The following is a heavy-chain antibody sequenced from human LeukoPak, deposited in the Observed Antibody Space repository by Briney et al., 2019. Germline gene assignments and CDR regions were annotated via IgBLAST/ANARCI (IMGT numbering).Heavy chain of an antibody. D-gene: IGHD4-17*01. CDR3: AREITVTRPFDY. Sequence: PSETLSLTCTVSNGSISIYYWSWVRQPAGKGLEWIGRISASGSTNYNPSLKSRVTMSVDTSKNQFSLKLSSETAADTAVYYCAREITVTRPFDYWGQGTLVTVSS. J-gene: IGHJ4*02. V-gene: IGHV4-4*07. CDR2: ISASGST. CDR1: NGSISIYY.